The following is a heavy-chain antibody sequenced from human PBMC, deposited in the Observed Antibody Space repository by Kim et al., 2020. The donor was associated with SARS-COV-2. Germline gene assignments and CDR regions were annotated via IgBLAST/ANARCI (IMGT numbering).Heavy chain of an antibody. J-gene: IGHJ4*02. CDR2: DGNTT. CDR3: AAVTGTVN. Sequence: DGNTTTYADSVKGRFTISRDNAKNTLYLQMNSLRVEDTAVYHCAAVTGTVNWGQGTLVIVSS. V-gene: IGHV3-74*01. D-gene: IGHD6-19*01.